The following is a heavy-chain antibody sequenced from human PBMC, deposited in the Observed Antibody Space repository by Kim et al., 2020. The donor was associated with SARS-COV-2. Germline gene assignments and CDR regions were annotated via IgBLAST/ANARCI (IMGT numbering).Heavy chain of an antibody. CDR3: ARGYYYYYYGMDV. V-gene: IGHV3-66*01. Sequence: GGSLRLSCAASGFTVSSNYMSWVRQAPGKGLEWVSVIYSGGSTYYADSVKSRFTISRDNSKNTLYLQMNSLRAEDTAVYYCARGYYYYYYGMDVWGQGTTVTVSS. CDR2: IYSGGST. CDR1: GFTVSSNY. J-gene: IGHJ6*02.